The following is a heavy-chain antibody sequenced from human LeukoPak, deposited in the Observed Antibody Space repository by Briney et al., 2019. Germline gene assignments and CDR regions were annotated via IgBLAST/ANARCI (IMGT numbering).Heavy chain of an antibody. CDR1: GFTFSDYN. CDR3: ARDGVPAAIHPNWFDP. D-gene: IGHD2-2*01. V-gene: IGHV3-21*01. CDR2: ISSSSSNYM. J-gene: IGHJ5*02. Sequence: GGSLRLSRAASGFTFSDYNMIWVRQAPGKGLEWVSSISSSSSNYMYYADSVQGRFTISRDNAKNSLYLQMNSLRANDTAVYYCARDGVPAAIHPNWFDPWGQGTLVTVSP.